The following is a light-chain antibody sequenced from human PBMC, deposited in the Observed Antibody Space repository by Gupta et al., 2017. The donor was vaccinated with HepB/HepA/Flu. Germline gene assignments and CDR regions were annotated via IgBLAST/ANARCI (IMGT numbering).Light chain of an antibody. V-gene: IGKV4-1*01. Sequence: DILRTHHPHSLCASLGERATITSRSSQTRLNGDNNGNHLAWYQQKGGHPPKLLLYWASTRQSGVPDRFSGSGSARDFTLTIISLQAEDVAIYYCQQDDSGPFTFGQGTRLEIK. CDR3: QQDDSGPFT. J-gene: IGKJ5*01. CDR1: QTRLNGDNNGNH. CDR2: WAS.